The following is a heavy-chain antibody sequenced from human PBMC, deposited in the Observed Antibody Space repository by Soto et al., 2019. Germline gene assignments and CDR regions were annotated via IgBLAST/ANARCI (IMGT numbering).Heavy chain of an antibody. J-gene: IGHJ4*02. CDR1: GGSFSGYY. Sequence: QVQLQQWGAGLLKPSETLSLTCAVYGGSFSGYYWSWIRQPPGKGLEWIGEINHSGSTNYNPSLKSRVTISVDTSKNQFSLKLSSVTAADTAVYYCARARGSSWSLFDYWGQGTLVTVSS. CDR2: INHSGST. V-gene: IGHV4-34*01. D-gene: IGHD6-13*01. CDR3: ARARGSSWSLFDY.